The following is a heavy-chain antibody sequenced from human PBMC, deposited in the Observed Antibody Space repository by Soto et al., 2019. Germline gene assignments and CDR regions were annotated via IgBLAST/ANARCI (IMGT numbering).Heavy chain of an antibody. Sequence: PSETLSLTCTVSGGSMSSIYWSWIRQPAGKGLEWIGRIYTTGSTDYNPSLKSRVTMSVDTSKNQFSLKLSSVTAADTAVYYCERGHSSGSFDYWGQGTLVTVSS. CDR2: IYTTGST. CDR3: ERGHSSGSFDY. J-gene: IGHJ4*02. V-gene: IGHV4-4*07. CDR1: GGSMSSIY. D-gene: IGHD3-22*01.